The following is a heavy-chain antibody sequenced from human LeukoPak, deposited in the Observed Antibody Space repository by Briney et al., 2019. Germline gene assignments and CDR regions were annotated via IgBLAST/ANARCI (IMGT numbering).Heavy chain of an antibody. D-gene: IGHD6-13*01. Sequence: PSETLSLTCTVSGGSISSSSYYWGWIRQPPGKGLEWIGSIYYSGSTYYNPSLKSRVTISVDTSKNQFSLKLSSVTAADTAVYYCARTLGPQKYCSNQLFWGQGTLVTVSS. CDR3: ARTLGPQKYCSNQLF. CDR2: IYYSGST. CDR1: GGSISSSSYY. V-gene: IGHV4-39*01. J-gene: IGHJ4*02.